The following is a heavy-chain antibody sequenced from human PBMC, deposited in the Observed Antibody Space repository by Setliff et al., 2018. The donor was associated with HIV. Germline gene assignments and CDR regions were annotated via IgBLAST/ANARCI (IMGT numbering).Heavy chain of an antibody. V-gene: IGHV4-38-2*02. Sequence: LSLTCTVSGYSISSGYYWGWIRQPPGKGLEWIGSIYHSGSTYYNPSLKSRVTISVDTSKNQFSLKLSSVTAADTAVYYCARGVGSYYDWGQGTLVTVSS. CDR2: IYHSGST. CDR3: ARGVGSYYD. CDR1: GYSISSGYY. D-gene: IGHD1-26*01. J-gene: IGHJ4*02.